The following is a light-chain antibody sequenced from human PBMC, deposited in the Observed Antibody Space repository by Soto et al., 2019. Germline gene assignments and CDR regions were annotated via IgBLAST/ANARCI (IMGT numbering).Light chain of an antibody. J-gene: IGKJ1*01. CDR1: QSVSSNS. V-gene: IGKV3-20*01. Sequence: EIVLTQSPGTLSLSPGERATLSCRASQSVSSNSLAWYQQKPGQAPRLLIYGASSRATGIPDRFSASGSGTDFPLTISRLEPEDIALYYCHQYGKSPRTFGQGTKVEI. CDR3: HQYGKSPRT. CDR2: GAS.